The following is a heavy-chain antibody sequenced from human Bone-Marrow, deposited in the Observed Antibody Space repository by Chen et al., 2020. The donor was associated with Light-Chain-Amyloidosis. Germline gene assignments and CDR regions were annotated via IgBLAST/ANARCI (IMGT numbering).Heavy chain of an antibody. Sequence: HLVESGGGLVQPGGSLSLSCAGSGFSFIDYSMNWVRQAPGKGLEWLSYINRSGRSIHYADSVKGRITISRDNGKNSLYLQMNSLRAEDTATYYCAREGVGDTDAFDIWGQGKMIIVSP. CDR2: INRSGRSI. D-gene: IGHD1-26*01. CDR1: GFSFIDYS. J-gene: IGHJ3*02. V-gene: IGHV3-48*01. CDR3: AREGVGDTDAFDI.